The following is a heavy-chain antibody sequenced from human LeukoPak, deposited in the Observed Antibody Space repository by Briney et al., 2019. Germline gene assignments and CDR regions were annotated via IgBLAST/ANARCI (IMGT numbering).Heavy chain of an antibody. CDR3: AKDSRSPHTYYDSSGYYVRGAFDI. Sequence: PGGSLRLSCAASGFTFSSYGMHWVRQAPGKGLEWVAFIRYDGSNKYYADSAKGRSTISRDNSKNTLYLQMNSLRAEDTAVYYCAKDSRSPHTYYDSSGYYVRGAFDIWGQGTMVTVSS. V-gene: IGHV3-30*02. CDR1: GFTFSSYG. J-gene: IGHJ3*02. D-gene: IGHD3-22*01. CDR2: IRYDGSNK.